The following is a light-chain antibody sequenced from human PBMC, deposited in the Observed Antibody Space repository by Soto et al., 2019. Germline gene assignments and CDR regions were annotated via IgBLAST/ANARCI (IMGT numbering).Light chain of an antibody. V-gene: IGKV3-11*01. CDR1: QSVSSY. Sequence: EIVLTQSPVTLSLSPGERATPSCRASQSVSSYLAWYQQKPGQAPRLLIYDASNRATGIPARFSGSGSGTDFTLTISSLEPEDFAVYYCQQRSSWPSTFGGGTKVEIK. J-gene: IGKJ4*01. CDR3: QQRSSWPST. CDR2: DAS.